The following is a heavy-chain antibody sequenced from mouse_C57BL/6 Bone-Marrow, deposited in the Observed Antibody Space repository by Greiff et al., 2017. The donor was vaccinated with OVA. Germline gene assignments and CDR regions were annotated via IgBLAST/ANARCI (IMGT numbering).Heavy chain of an antibody. CDR1: GYTFTSYW. J-gene: IGHJ2*01. Sequence: QVQLKQPGAELVKPGASVKLSCKASGYTFTSYWMHWVKQRPGQGLEWIGMIHPNSGSTNYNEKFKSKATLTVDKSSSTAYMQLSSLTSEDSAVYYCAYITTVPGYFDYWGQGTTLTVSS. V-gene: IGHV1-64*01. CDR3: AYITTVPGYFDY. CDR2: IHPNSGST. D-gene: IGHD1-1*01.